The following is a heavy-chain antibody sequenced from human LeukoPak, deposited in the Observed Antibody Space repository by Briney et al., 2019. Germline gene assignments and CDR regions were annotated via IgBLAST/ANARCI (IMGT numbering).Heavy chain of an antibody. V-gene: IGHV4-38-2*02. Sequence: SETLSLTCTVSGYSISSGYYWGWIRQPPGKGLEWIGSIYHSGSTYYNPSLKSRVTISVDTSKNQFSLKLSSVTVADTAVYYCASGYSSGWYREDYWGQGTLVTVSS. J-gene: IGHJ4*02. CDR3: ASGYSSGWYREDY. CDR2: IYHSGST. D-gene: IGHD6-19*01. CDR1: GYSISSGYY.